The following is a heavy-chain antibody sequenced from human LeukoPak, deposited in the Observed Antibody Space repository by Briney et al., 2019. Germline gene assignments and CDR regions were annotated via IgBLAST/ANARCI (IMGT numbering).Heavy chain of an antibody. CDR1: GFTFSSYW. CDR3: ASRGWLSRDDAFDI. J-gene: IGHJ3*02. V-gene: IGHV3-74*01. Sequence: PGGSLRLSCAASGFTFSSYWMHWVRQAPGKGLVWVARINSDGSSTSYADSVKGRFTISRDNAKNTLYLQMNSLRAEDTAVYYCASRGWLSRDDAFDIWGQGTMVTVSS. CDR2: INSDGSST. D-gene: IGHD5-24*01.